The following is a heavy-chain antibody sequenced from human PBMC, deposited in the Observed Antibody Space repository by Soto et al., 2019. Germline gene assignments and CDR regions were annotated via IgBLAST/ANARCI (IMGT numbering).Heavy chain of an antibody. D-gene: IGHD2-2*01. Sequence: QVQLQESGSGLVKPSGTLSLTCAVSSGSISSSNWWSWVRQPPGKGLEWIGEIYHSGSTNYNPSLKSRVTISVDKSKNQFSLKLSSVTAADTAVYYCARARYCSSTSCPLDAFDIWGQGTMVTVSS. CDR3: ARARYCSSTSCPLDAFDI. J-gene: IGHJ3*02. CDR1: SGSISSSNW. V-gene: IGHV4-4*02. CDR2: IYHSGST.